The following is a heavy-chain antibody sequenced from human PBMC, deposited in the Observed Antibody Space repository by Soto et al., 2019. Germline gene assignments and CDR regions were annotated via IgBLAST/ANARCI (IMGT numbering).Heavy chain of an antibody. V-gene: IGHV3-48*02. CDR2: ISSSSSAI. J-gene: IGHJ2*01. CDR1: GFTFSTYS. Sequence: TGGSLRLSCAASGFTFSTYSMNWVRQAPGQGLEWVSYISSSSSAIYYADSVKGRFTISRDNAKNSLYLQMNSLRDDDTAAYYCARIVAGATTGWYFDLWGRGTLVTVSS. D-gene: IGHD1-26*01. CDR3: ARIVAGATTGWYFDL.